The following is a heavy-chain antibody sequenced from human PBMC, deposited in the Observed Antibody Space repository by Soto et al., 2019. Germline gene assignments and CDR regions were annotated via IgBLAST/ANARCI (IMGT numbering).Heavy chain of an antibody. CDR2: IIPIFGTA. V-gene: IGHV1-69*01. D-gene: IGHD6-13*01. CDR3: ARGYSSSWPLAHYYYYYGMDV. J-gene: IGHJ6*02. Sequence: QVQLVQSGAEVKKPGSSVKVSCKASGGTFSSYAISWVRQAPGQGLEWMGGIIPIFGTANYAQKFQGRVTITADEATSTAYMELSSLRSEDTAVYYCARGYSSSWPLAHYYYYYGMDVWGQGTTVTVSS. CDR1: GGTFSSYA.